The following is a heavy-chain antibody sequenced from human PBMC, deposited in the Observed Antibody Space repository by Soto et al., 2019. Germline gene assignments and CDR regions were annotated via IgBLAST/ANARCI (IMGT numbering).Heavy chain of an antibody. CDR1: VFIFTNYA. J-gene: IGHJ3*01. CDR3: VRDGSGSFNF. Sequence: GGSLRLSCASYVFIFTNYAMNCVRHSPGKWLEWVSVIGGRGNSAYYADSVQGRFTISRDNSKNTLSLQMSSLTADDTAIYYCVRDGSGSFNFWGGGTTATVS. V-gene: IGHV3-23*01. D-gene: IGHD5-12*01. CDR2: IGGRGNSA.